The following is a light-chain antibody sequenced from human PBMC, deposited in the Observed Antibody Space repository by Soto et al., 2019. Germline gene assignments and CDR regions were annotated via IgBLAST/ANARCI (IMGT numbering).Light chain of an antibody. V-gene: IGKV3D-15*01. CDR3: QQYDSWPIT. CDR2: GAS. Sequence: EIVLTQSPATLSVSPGDGATLSCRAGQTISTYVAWYQQKPGQAPRLLIYGASIRATGISARFSGSGSGTEFTLTITSLQSEDFAVYYCQQYDSWPITFGQGTRLEIK. CDR1: QTISTY. J-gene: IGKJ5*01.